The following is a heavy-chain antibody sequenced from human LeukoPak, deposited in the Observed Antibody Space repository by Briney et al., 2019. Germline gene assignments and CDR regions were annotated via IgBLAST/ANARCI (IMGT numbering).Heavy chain of an antibody. Sequence: PSETLSLTCTVSGGSISSYYWSWIRQPPGKGLEWIGYIYDSGSINYNPSLKSRVTISGDTSKNQFSLKLSSVTAADTAVYFCARDMGAPDYGSYSVDYWGQGTLVTVSS. J-gene: IGHJ4*02. V-gene: IGHV4-59*01. CDR3: ARDMGAPDYGSYSVDY. CDR1: GGSISSYY. D-gene: IGHD4-23*01. CDR2: IYDSGSI.